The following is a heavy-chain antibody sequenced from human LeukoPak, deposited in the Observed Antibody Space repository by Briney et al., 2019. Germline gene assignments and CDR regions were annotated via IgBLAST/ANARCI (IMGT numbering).Heavy chain of an antibody. CDR2: INPTSVGR. Sequence: ASVKVSCKASGYTFTNYFVYWVRQAPGQGLEWIGIINPTSVGREYAQKFRGRITMTRDTSTSTVYMELNSLRSDDTAVYYCARMGRGDQDWYFDLWGRGTLITVSS. J-gene: IGHJ2*01. D-gene: IGHD4-17*01. CDR1: GYTFTNYF. CDR3: ARMGRGDQDWYFDL. V-gene: IGHV1-46*01.